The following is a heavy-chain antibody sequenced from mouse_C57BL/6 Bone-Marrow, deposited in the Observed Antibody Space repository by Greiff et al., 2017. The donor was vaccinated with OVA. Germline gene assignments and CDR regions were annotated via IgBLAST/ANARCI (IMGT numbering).Heavy chain of an antibody. CDR3: ARDGRFSWFAY. J-gene: IGHJ3*01. Sequence: EVQVVESGGGLVKPGGSLKLSCAASGFTFSSYAMSWVRQTPEKRLEWVATISDGGSYTYYPDNVKGRFTISRDNAKNNLYLQMSHLKSEDTAMYYCARDGRFSWFAYWGQGTLVTVSA. CDR1: GFTFSSYA. V-gene: IGHV5-4*01. CDR2: ISDGGSYT.